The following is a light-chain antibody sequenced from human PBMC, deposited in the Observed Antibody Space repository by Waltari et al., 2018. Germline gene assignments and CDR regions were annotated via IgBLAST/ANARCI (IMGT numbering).Light chain of an antibody. CDR3: QSYDSSLFVV. J-gene: IGLJ2*01. CDR2: GNN. V-gene: IGLV1-40*01. Sequence: QSVLTQPPSVSGAPGQRVPIPCTGSSSIIGAGFHVHWYQQLPGTAPKLLIFGNNNRPSGVPDRFSGSKSGTSASLAITGLQAEDEADYYCQSYDSSLFVVFGGGTKLTVL. CDR1: SSIIGAGFH.